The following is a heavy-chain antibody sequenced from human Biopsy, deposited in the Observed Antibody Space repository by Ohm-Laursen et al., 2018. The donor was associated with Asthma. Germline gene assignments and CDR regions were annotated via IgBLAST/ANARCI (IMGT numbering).Heavy chain of an antibody. CDR2: SDHRGNT. V-gene: IGHV4-34*01. D-gene: IGHD3-3*01. CDR3: ARGPEWSGLDI. Sequence: SETLSLTCSMYGLSSSAYYWTWIRQTPGKGLEWIGESDHRGNTNTNATLKSRVTISKAKSANEFSLKMKSVTAADTAKYYCARGPEWSGLDIWGQGTTVTVSS. J-gene: IGHJ6*02. CDR1: GLSSSAYY.